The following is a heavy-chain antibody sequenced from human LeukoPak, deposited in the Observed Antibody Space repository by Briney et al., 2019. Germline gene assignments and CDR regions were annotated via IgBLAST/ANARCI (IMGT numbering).Heavy chain of an antibody. CDR1: GFTFSSYG. J-gene: IGHJ6*02. CDR2: IRYDGSNK. CDR3: AKDRDGYLHPYYGMDV. Sequence: QTGGSLRLSCAASGFTFSSYGMHWVRQAPGKGLEWVAFIRYDGSNKYYADSVKGRFTISRDNSKNTLYLQMNSLRAEDTAVYYCAKDRDGYLHPYYGMDVWGQGTTVTVSS. D-gene: IGHD5-24*01. V-gene: IGHV3-30*02.